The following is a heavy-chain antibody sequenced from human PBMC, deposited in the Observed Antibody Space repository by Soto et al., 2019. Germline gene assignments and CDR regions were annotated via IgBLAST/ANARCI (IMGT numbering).Heavy chain of an antibody. D-gene: IGHD5-18*01. Sequence: EVQLVESGGGLVQPGGSLRLSCAASGVTVSSNYMSWVRQAPGKGLEWVSVIYSGGSTYYADSVKGRFTISRDNSKNTLYLQMNSLRADDTAVYYCARHGYNYGGGYFDYCGQGTLVTVSS. V-gene: IGHV3-66*04. CDR1: GVTVSSNY. CDR2: IYSGGST. J-gene: IGHJ4*02. CDR3: ARHGYNYGGGYFDY.